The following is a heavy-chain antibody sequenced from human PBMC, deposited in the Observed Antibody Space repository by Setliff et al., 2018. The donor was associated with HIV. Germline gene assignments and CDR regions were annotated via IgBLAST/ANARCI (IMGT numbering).Heavy chain of an antibody. CDR2: ISGSGDIT. Sequence: GGSLRLSCAASGFSFRSYAVSWVRQAPGKGLEWVSVISGSGDITYYRESVKGRFTVSRDNSNSTVYLQMNSLRAEDTAMYYCAKTQTVITVYGPFDSWGQGTPVTVSS. V-gene: IGHV3-23*01. CDR1: GFSFRSYA. J-gene: IGHJ4*02. CDR3: AKTQTVITVYGPFDS. D-gene: IGHD4-4*01.